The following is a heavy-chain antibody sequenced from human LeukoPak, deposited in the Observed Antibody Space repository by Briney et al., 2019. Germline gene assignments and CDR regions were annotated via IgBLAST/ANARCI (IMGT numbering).Heavy chain of an antibody. CDR3: ARGPGWELLKNWFDP. V-gene: IGHV4-4*07. CDR1: GGSISSYY. Sequence: SETLSLTCTVSGGSISSYYWSWIRQPAGKGLEWIGRIYTSGSTNYNPSLKSRVTMSVDTSKNQFSLKLSSVTAADTAVYYCARGPGWELLKNWFDPWGQGTLVTVSS. D-gene: IGHD1-26*01. CDR2: IYTSGST. J-gene: IGHJ5*02.